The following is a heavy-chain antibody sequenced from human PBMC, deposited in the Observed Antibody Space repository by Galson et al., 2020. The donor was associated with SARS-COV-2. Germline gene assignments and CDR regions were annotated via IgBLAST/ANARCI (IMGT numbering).Heavy chain of an antibody. V-gene: IGHV4-34*01. CDR2: INHSGST. CDR3: ARGSLQQWLVLDY. Sequence: SETLSLTCAVYGGSFSGYYWSWIRQPPGKGLGWIGEINHSGSTNYNPSLKSRVTISVDTSKNQFSLKLSSVTAADTAVYYCARGSLQQWLVLDYWGQGTLVTVSS. D-gene: IGHD6-19*01. J-gene: IGHJ4*02. CDR1: GGSFSGYY.